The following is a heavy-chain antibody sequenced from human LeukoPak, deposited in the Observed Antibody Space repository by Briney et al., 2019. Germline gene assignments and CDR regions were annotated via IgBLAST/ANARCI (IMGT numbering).Heavy chain of an antibody. CDR3: AKGADITIFGVVIMADAFDI. J-gene: IGHJ3*02. CDR1: GFTFSSYA. Sequence: GGSLRLFCAASGFTFSSYAMSWVRQAPGKGLEWVSAISGSGGSTYYADSVKGRFTISRDNSKNTLYLQMNSLRAEDTAVYYCAKGADITIFGVVIMADAFDIWGQGTMVTVSS. D-gene: IGHD3-3*01. CDR2: ISGSGGST. V-gene: IGHV3-23*01.